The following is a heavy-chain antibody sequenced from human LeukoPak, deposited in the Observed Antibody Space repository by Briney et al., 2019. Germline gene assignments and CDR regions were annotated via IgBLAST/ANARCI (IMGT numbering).Heavy chain of an antibody. Sequence: GGSLRLSCAASGFTFSSYGMHWVRQAPGKGLEWVAFIRYDGSNRYYADSVKGRFTISRDKSDNTLYLQMNSLRAEDTAVYYCARLEDYDILTGFDYWGQGTLVTVSS. J-gene: IGHJ4*02. CDR2: IRYDGSNR. CDR3: ARLEDYDILTGFDY. V-gene: IGHV3-30*02. CDR1: GFTFSSYG. D-gene: IGHD3-9*01.